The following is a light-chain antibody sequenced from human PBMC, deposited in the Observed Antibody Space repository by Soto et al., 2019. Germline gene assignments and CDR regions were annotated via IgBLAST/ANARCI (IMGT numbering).Light chain of an antibody. J-gene: IGKJ1*01. Sequence: ESVLAQSPGTLTLSPGERGTLSCRASQSVSSNYLAWYHQKPGQPPPLLIYSAFSRATGIPDRFSGSGSGTDFTLTISSLEPEDFAVYYCQHYGGSPWTFGRGTKVEFK. CDR1: QSVSSNY. CDR3: QHYGGSPWT. V-gene: IGKV3-20*01. CDR2: SAF.